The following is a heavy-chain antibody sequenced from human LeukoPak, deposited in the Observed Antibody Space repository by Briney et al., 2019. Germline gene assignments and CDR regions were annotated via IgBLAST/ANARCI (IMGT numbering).Heavy chain of an antibody. CDR2: ISYDGSNK. CDR3: TRDVTSYGHFDS. Sequence: PGGSLRLSCAASGFTFSSYAMHWVRQAPGKGLEWVAVISYDGSNKYYADSVKGRFTISRDNSKNTLYLQMNSLRAEDTAVYYCTRDVTSYGHFDSWGQGTLVTVAS. J-gene: IGHJ4*02. CDR1: GFTFSSYA. V-gene: IGHV3-30*04. D-gene: IGHD3-16*01.